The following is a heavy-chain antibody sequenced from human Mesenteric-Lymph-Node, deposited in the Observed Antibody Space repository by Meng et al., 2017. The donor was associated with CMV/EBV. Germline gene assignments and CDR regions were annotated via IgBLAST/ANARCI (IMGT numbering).Heavy chain of an antibody. J-gene: IGHJ5*02. CDR2: ITSTGNTV. V-gene: IGHV3-48*03. Sequence: GESLKISCAASGFTFSSYAMHWVRQAPGKGLEWISYITSTGNTVYYADSVRGRFTVSRDNAKNSLYLQMHSLRAEDTATYYCARQGVQKQWLPNWFDPWGRGTLVTVSS. CDR3: ARQGVQKQWLPNWFDP. D-gene: IGHD6-19*01. CDR1: GFTFSSYA.